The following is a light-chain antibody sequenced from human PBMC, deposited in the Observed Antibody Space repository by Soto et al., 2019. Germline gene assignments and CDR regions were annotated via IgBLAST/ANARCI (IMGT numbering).Light chain of an antibody. J-gene: IGKJ1*01. V-gene: IGKV1-5*01. Sequence: THLTHSPSTLAASFGDIVTITFRAIQGISVWLAWYQQKPGKAPRLLIYEASTLESGVPSRFSGSGSGTEFTLTISSLQPDDFATYYCQQYNTYSPRNPFGQGTKVDIK. CDR3: QQYNTYSPRNP. CDR2: EAS. CDR1: QGISVW.